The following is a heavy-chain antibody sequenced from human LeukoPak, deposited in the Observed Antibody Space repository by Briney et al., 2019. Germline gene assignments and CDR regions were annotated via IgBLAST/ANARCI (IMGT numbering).Heavy chain of an antibody. CDR1: GYTFTDYY. D-gene: IGHD6-6*01. Sequence: ASVKVSCKASGYTFTDYYMHWVRQAPGQGLEWMGWINLNSGGTKYEQKFQGRVTMTRDTSVSTAYMELSRLTSDDTAVYYCARDDGSSSENAFDFWGQGTMVTVSS. V-gene: IGHV1-2*02. J-gene: IGHJ3*01. CDR2: INLNSGGT. CDR3: ARDDGSSSENAFDF.